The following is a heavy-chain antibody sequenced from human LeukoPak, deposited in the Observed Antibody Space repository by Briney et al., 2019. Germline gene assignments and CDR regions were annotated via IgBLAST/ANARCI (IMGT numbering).Heavy chain of an antibody. V-gene: IGHV3-30*03. CDR3: ASSGPGATG. D-gene: IGHD1-14*01. Sequence: GGSLRLSCAASGFTFSSYGMHWVRQAPGKGLEWVAVISYDGSNKYYADSVKGRFTIPRDNSKNTLYLQMNSLRVEDTAVYYCASSGPGATGWGQGTLVTVSS. CDR1: GFTFSSYG. CDR2: ISYDGSNK. J-gene: IGHJ4*02.